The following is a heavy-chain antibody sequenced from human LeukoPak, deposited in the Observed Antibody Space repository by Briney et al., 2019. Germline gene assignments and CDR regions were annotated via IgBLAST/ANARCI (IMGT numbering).Heavy chain of an antibody. CDR3: AREDRIRENFDY. CDR1: GFTFSSYS. Sequence: GGSLRLSCAASGFTFSSYSMNWVRQAPGKGLEWVSHISSSSSTIYYVDSVKGRFTISRDNAKNSLYLQMNSLRDEDTAVYYCAREDRIRENFDYWGQGTLVTVSS. J-gene: IGHJ4*02. V-gene: IGHV3-48*02. CDR2: ISSSSSTI.